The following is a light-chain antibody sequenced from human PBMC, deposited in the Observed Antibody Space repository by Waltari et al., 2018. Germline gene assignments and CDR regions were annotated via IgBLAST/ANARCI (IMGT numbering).Light chain of an antibody. J-gene: IGLJ3*02. CDR3: NSYTGSSSWV. CDR1: SSDVGSYNY. Sequence: QSALTQPASVSGSPGQSITISCTGTSSDVGSYNYVSWYQQHPGKAPKLIIYDVSELPAGVSNRFSGSKSGNTAFLTISGLQAEDEADYYCNSYTGSSSWVFGGGTKLTVL. CDR2: DVS. V-gene: IGLV2-14*01.